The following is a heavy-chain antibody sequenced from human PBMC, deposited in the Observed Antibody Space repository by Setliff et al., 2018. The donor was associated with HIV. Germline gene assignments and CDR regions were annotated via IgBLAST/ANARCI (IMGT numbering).Heavy chain of an antibody. D-gene: IGHD3-9*01. CDR2: ISSSSGTI. J-gene: IGHJ6*02. V-gene: IGHV3-48*03. Sequence: GGSLRLSCAASGFSFSIYEMNWVRQAPGKGLEWLSYISSSSGTILYVDSVQGRFTISRDNAKNTLYLQMNSLRTEDTAVYYCVRDTFDGRSYYGWDVWGQGTTVTVSS. CDR3: VRDTFDGRSYYGWDV. CDR1: GFSFSIYE.